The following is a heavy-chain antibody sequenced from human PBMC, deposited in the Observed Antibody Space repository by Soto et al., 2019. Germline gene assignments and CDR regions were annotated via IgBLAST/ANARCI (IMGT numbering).Heavy chain of an antibody. Sequence: GGSLRLSCAASGFSFSSNSMGWVRQAPGKGLEWVSSISSSGSFMNYADSVKGRFTISRDNAKNSLYLQMSSLKDEDTAVYYCARDPPTGTTLDWFDSWGQGTLVTVST. CDR1: GFSFSSNS. D-gene: IGHD1-7*01. CDR3: ARDPPTGTTLDWFDS. V-gene: IGHV3-21*04. CDR2: ISSSGSFM. J-gene: IGHJ5*01.